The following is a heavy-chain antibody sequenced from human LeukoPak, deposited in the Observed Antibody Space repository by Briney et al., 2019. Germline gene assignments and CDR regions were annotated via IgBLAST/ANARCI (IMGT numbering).Heavy chain of an antibody. CDR3: ALPPHIVVVPAAIDAFDI. Sequence: ASVKVSCTASGYTFTGYYMHWVRQAPGQGLEWMGWINPNSGGTNYAQKFQGRVTMTRDTSISTAYMELSRLRSDDTAVYYCALPPHIVVVPAAIDAFDIWGQGTMVTVSS. D-gene: IGHD2-2*01. CDR2: INPNSGGT. CDR1: GYTFTGYY. V-gene: IGHV1-2*02. J-gene: IGHJ3*02.